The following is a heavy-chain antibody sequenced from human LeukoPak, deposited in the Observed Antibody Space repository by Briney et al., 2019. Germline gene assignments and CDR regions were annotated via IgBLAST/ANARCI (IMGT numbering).Heavy chain of an antibody. CDR1: GFTFSSYW. Sequence: SGGSLRLSCAASGFTFSSYWMSWVRQAPGKGLEWVANIKQDGSEKYYVDSVKGRFTISRDNAKNSLYLQMNSLRAEDTAVYYCARALYDSSGYYYYYGMDVWGQGATVTVSS. CDR2: IKQDGSEK. J-gene: IGHJ6*02. V-gene: IGHV3-7*03. CDR3: ARALYDSSGYYYYYGMDV. D-gene: IGHD3-22*01.